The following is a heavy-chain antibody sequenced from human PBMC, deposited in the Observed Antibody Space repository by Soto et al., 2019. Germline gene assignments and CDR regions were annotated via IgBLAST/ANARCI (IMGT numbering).Heavy chain of an antibody. Sequence: SVKFCCQSSGGTFSSYAIIWVLQAPGQGLEWMGGIIPIFGTANYAQKFQGRVTITADESTSTAYMELSSLRSEDTAVYYCARGRYYYDSSGYYPFDYWGQGTLVTVSS. CDR1: GGTFSSYA. CDR2: IIPIFGTA. D-gene: IGHD3-22*01. V-gene: IGHV1-69*13. CDR3: ARGRYYYDSSGYYPFDY. J-gene: IGHJ4*02.